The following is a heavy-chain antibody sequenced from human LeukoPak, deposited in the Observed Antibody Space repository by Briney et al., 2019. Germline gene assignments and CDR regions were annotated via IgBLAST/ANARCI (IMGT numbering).Heavy chain of an antibody. J-gene: IGHJ4*02. CDR1: GGSLSSSSYY. D-gene: IGHD2-15*01. CDR2: IYYSGST. V-gene: IGHV4-39*01. CDR3: ARVYCSGGSCPFDY. Sequence: SETLSLTCTVSGGSLSSSSYYWGWIRQPPGKGLEWIGSIYYSGSTYYNPSLKSRVTISVDTSKNQFSLKLSSVTAADTAVYYCARVYCSGGSCPFDYWGQGTLVTVSS.